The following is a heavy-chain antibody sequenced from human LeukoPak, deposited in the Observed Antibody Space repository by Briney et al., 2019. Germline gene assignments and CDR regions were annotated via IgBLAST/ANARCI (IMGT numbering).Heavy chain of an antibody. CDR2: ISYDGSNK. Sequence: SGGSLRLSCAASGFTFSSYGMHWVRQAPGKGLEWVAVISYDGSNKYYADSVKGRFTISRDNSKNTLYLQMNSLRAEDTAVYYCAKDGDYGVYHYYYMDVWGKGTTVTVSS. V-gene: IGHV3-30*18. CDR1: GFTFSSYG. J-gene: IGHJ6*03. CDR3: AKDGDYGVYHYYYMDV. D-gene: IGHD4-17*01.